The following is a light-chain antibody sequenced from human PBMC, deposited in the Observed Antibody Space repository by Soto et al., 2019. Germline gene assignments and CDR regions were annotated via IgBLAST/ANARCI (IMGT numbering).Light chain of an antibody. CDR2: QVT. CDR1: SSDLAIYNY. V-gene: IGLV2-14*01. CDR3: TSFAPGRIYV. J-gene: IGLJ1*01. Sequence: QSVLTQPASVSGSPGQSITISRTGTSSDLAIYNYVSWYQQQPGKAPKLMIYQVTNRPSGVSNRFSGSRSGNTASLTISGLQAEDEGDYYCTSFAPGRIYVFGSGTKVTVL.